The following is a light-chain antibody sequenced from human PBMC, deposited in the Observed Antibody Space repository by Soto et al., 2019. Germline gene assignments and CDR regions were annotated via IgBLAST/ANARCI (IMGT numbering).Light chain of an antibody. Sequence: QLVLTQSPSASASLGASVKLTCTLSIGHSNYAIAWHQQQSEKGPRYLMKLNSDGSHSKGDGIPDRFSGSSSGAERYLTISSLQSEDEADYYCQTWGSGIVVFGGGTKLTVL. CDR1: IGHSNYA. J-gene: IGLJ2*01. CDR3: QTWGSGIVV. V-gene: IGLV4-69*01. CDR2: LNSDGSH.